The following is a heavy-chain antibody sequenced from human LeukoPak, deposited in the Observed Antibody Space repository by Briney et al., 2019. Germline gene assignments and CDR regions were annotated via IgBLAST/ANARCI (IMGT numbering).Heavy chain of an antibody. V-gene: IGHV3-30*03. D-gene: IGHD2-2*01. Sequence: GGSLRLSCAASGFTFSSYGMHWVRQAPGKGLEWVALISYDGSNEYYADSVRGRFTISRDNSKFTLYMQMHSLRAEDTAVYYCARVRAGYCTSTSCYPGMDVWGQGTTVTVSS. J-gene: IGHJ6*02. CDR3: ARVRAGYCTSTSCYPGMDV. CDR2: ISYDGSNE. CDR1: GFTFSSYG.